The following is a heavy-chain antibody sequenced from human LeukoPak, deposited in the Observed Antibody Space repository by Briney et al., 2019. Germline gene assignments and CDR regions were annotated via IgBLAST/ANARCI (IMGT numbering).Heavy chain of an antibody. J-gene: IGHJ3*02. V-gene: IGHV3-30*02. CDR1: GFTFSSYG. Sequence: PGGSLRLSYAASGFTFSSYGMHWVRQAPGKGLEWVAFIRYDGSSKYYAVSVKGRFTISRDNSKNTLYLQMNSLRAEDTAVYYCAKALGGASDAFDIWGQGTMVTVSS. CDR2: IRYDGSSK. D-gene: IGHD3-10*01. CDR3: AKALGGASDAFDI.